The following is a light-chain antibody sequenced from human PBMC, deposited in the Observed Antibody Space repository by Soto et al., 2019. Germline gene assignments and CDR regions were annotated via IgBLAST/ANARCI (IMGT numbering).Light chain of an antibody. V-gene: IGLV6-57*04. CDR2: EDK. J-gene: IGLJ3*02. CDR3: QSYNTSDHWV. Sequence: NFMLTQPHSMSESPGKTITISCTRSSGSIASHYVQWYQQRPGSAPTTVIYEDKRRPSGVPDRVSGTIDSSSNSASLTISGLEAEDEADYYCQSYNTSDHWVFGGGTKLTVL. CDR1: SGSIASHY.